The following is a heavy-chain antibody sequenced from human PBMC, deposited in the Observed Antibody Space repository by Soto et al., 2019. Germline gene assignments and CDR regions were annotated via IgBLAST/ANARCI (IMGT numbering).Heavy chain of an antibody. J-gene: IGHJ4*02. CDR1: GDSLSTNNC. CDR2: VFHTGRT. CDR3: ARDAAVPGESDRFDY. D-gene: IGHD6-19*01. V-gene: IGHV4-4*02. Sequence: PSETLSLTCVVSGDSLSTNNCWIWFRHPPGKGLEWIGEVFHTGRTNFNPSLKSRVTMSIDTSKNQFSLQLTSVTAADTAIYYCARDAAVPGESDRFDYWGQGALVTVSS.